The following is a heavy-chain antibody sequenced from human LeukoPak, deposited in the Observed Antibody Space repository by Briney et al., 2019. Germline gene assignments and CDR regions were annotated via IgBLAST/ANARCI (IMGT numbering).Heavy chain of an antibody. D-gene: IGHD6-13*01. CDR1: GGSISSGDYY. CDR2: IYYSGST. V-gene: IGHV4-30-4*01. J-gene: IGHJ4*02. CDR3: ARPAAGTGPFDY. Sequence: PSETLSLTCTVSGGSISSGDYYWSWIRQPPGKGLEWIGYIYYSGSTYYNPSLKSRVTISVDTSKSQFSLKLSSVTAADTAVYYCARPAAGTGPFDYWGQGTLVTVSS.